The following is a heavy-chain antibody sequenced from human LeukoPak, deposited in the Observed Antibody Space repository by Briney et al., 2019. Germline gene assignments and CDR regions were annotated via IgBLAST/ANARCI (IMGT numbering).Heavy chain of an antibody. V-gene: IGHV4-4*07. CDR1: GGSINNYY. CDR3: ARGSVYYGGEYYFDY. CDR2: IHPSGST. D-gene: IGHD4-23*01. J-gene: IGHJ4*02. Sequence: PSETLSLTCTVSGGSINNYYWSWIRQPAGKGLEWIGRIHPSGSTNYSPSLKSRLTVSLDTSKNQFSLKLNSVTAADTAVYYCARGSVYYGGEYYFDYWGQGTLVTVSS.